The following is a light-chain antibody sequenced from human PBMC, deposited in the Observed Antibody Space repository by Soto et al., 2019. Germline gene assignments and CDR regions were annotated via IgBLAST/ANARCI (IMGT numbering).Light chain of an antibody. CDR1: QGISNY. J-gene: IGKJ3*01. CDR2: AAS. Sequence: DIQMTQSPSSLSASVRDRVTITCRASQGISNYLAWYQQKPGKVPKLLIYAASTLQSGVPSRFSGSGSGTEFTLTISSLQPEDFATYYCLHLNSYSPDTFGPGTKVDIK. V-gene: IGKV1-27*01. CDR3: LHLNSYSPDT.